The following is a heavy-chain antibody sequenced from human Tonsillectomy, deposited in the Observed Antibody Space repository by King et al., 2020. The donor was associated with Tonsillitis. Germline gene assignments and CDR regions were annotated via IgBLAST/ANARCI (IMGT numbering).Heavy chain of an antibody. CDR1: GFPFSSYS. CDR3: ARARSTRAAAGTGAYYFDY. V-gene: IGHV3-21*04. Sequence: VQLVESGGGLVKPGGSLRLSCAASGFPFSSYSMTWVRQAPGKGLDWVSSLSSSSSHMYYADSVKGRFTISRDNAKNSLYLQMNSLRAEDTAVYYCARARSTRAAAGTGAYYFDYWGQGALVTVSS. D-gene: IGHD6-13*01. CDR2: LSSSSSHM. J-gene: IGHJ4*02.